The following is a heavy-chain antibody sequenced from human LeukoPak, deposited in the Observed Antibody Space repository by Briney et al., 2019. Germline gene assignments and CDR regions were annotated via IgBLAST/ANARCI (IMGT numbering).Heavy chain of an antibody. Sequence: PSETLSLTCTVSGGSISSYYWSWIRQPPGKGPEWIGYIYYSGSTNYNPSLKSRVTISVDTSKNQFSLKLSSVTAADTAVYYCARETTIVLDYWGQGTLVTVSS. V-gene: IGHV4-59*12. CDR1: GGSISSYY. CDR2: IYYSGST. J-gene: IGHJ4*02. D-gene: IGHD1/OR15-1a*01. CDR3: ARETTIVLDY.